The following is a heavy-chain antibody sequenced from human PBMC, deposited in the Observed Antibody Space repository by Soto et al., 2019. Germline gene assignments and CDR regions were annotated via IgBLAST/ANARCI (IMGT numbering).Heavy chain of an antibody. CDR2: IIPIFGTA. CDR3: ARMALAYYYDSSGYYYYFDY. D-gene: IGHD3-22*01. CDR1: GGTFSSYA. Sequence: QVQLVQSGAEVKKPGSSVKVSCKASGGTFSSYAISWVRQAPGRGLEWMGGIIPIFGTANYAQKFQGRVTITADESTSTAYMELSSLRSEDTAVYYCARMALAYYYDSSGYYYYFDYWGQGTLVTVSS. J-gene: IGHJ4*02. V-gene: IGHV1-69*01.